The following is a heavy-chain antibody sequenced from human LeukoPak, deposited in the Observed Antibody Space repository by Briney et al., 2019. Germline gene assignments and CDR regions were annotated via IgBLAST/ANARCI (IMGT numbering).Heavy chain of an antibody. Sequence: SETLSLTCTVSGGSISSNYWSWIRQPPGKGLEWIGYIYYSGSTNYNPSLKSRVTISVDTSKNQFCLKLSSVTAADTAVYYCASDRRSGWSGDYRDVWGKGTTVTVSS. V-gene: IGHV4-59*01. D-gene: IGHD6-19*01. CDR2: IYYSGST. CDR3: ASDRRSGWSGDYRDV. CDR1: GGSISSNY. J-gene: IGHJ6*03.